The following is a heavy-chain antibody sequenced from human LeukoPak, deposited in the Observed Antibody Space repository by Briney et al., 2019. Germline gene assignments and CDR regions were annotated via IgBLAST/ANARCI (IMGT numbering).Heavy chain of an antibody. CDR1: GGTFSSYA. J-gene: IGHJ5*02. Sequence: GASVKVSCKASGGTFSSYAISWVRQAPGQGLEWMGRIIPILGIANYAQKFQGSVTITADKSTSTAYMELSSLRSEDTAVYYCAREGRYNWNQDNWFDPWGQGTLVTVSS. V-gene: IGHV1-69*04. CDR3: AREGRYNWNQDNWFDP. CDR2: IIPILGIA. D-gene: IGHD1-20*01.